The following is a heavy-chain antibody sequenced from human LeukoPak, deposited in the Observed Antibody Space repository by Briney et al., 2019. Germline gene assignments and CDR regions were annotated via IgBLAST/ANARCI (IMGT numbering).Heavy chain of an antibody. J-gene: IGHJ4*02. CDR1: GFTFSDYY. V-gene: IGHV3-11*01. Sequence: GGSLRLSCAASGFTFSDYYMSWIRQAPGKGLEWVSYISSSGSTIYYADSVKGRFTISRDNAKNSLYLQMNSLRAEDTAVYYCSYYDFWSGYDYWGQGTLVTVSS. CDR3: SYYDFWSGYDY. D-gene: IGHD3-3*01. CDR2: ISSSGSTI.